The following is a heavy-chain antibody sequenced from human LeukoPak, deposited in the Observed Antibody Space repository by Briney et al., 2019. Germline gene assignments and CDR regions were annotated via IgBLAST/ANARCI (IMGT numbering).Heavy chain of an antibody. D-gene: IGHD3-10*01. CDR2: ISASGDKT. J-gene: IGHJ4*02. CDR1: GFTFSSYG. V-gene: IGHV3-23*01. CDR3: AKQGDRAYFDY. Sequence: GGTLRLSCAGSGFTFSSYGMNWVRQAPGKGLEWVSSISASGDKTHYADSVKGRFTMSRDNSKNTLYLQMSSLRVEDTARYYCAKQGDRAYFDYWGQGTLVTVSS.